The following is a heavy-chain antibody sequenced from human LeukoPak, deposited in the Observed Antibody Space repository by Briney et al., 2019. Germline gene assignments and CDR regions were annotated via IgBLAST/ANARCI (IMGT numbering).Heavy chain of an antibody. CDR2: IYSGGST. D-gene: IGHD2-15*01. V-gene: IGHV3-66*01. J-gene: IGHJ4*02. Sequence: GGSLRLSCAASGFTVSSNYMSWVRQAPGKGLEWVSVIYSGGSTYYADSVKGRFTISRDNSKNTLYLQMNSLRAEDTAVYYCASWGYCSGGSCPPFDYWGQGTLVTVSS. CDR3: ASWGYCSGGSCPPFDY. CDR1: GFTVSSNY.